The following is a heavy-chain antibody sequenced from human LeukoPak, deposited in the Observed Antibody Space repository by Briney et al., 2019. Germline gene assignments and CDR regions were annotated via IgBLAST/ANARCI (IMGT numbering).Heavy chain of an antibody. V-gene: IGHV5-51*01. Sequence: GESLKISCKGSGYSFTSYWIGWVRQMPGKGLEWMGIIYPGDSDTRYSPFFQGQVTISADKSISTAYLQWSSLKASDTAMYYCALTTVVTPRIPQVYDYWGQGTLVTVSS. D-gene: IGHD4-23*01. CDR3: ALTTVVTPRIPQVYDY. J-gene: IGHJ4*02. CDR1: GYSFTSYW. CDR2: IYPGDSDT.